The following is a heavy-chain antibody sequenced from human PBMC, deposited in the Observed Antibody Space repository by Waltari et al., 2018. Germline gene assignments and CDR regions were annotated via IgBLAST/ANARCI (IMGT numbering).Heavy chain of an antibody. CDR3: ARSRADLTGYSTFDY. CDR2: VYHTGDT. Sequence: QVQLQESGPGLVQPSATLSLTCTVSGGSVSSGTYYWTWIRQPPGKGLGWIGYVYHTGDTTYTPSLKSRVTILVDTSKNQFSLKLSSVTAADTAIYYYARSRADLTGYSTFDYWGQGTLVTVSS. J-gene: IGHJ4*02. CDR1: GGSVSSGTYY. V-gene: IGHV4-61*01. D-gene: IGHD3-9*01.